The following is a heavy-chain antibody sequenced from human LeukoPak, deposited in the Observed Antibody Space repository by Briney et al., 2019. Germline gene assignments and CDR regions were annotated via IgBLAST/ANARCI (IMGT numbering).Heavy chain of an antibody. Sequence: GGSLRLSCAASGFTFSSYGMHWVRQAPGKGLEWVAVIWYDGSNKYYADSVKGRFTISRDNSKNTLYLQMNSLRAEDTALYYCARENSSGWYWYYFDYWGQGTLVTVSS. J-gene: IGHJ4*02. D-gene: IGHD6-19*01. CDR2: IWYDGSNK. CDR3: ARENSSGWYWYYFDY. CDR1: GFTFSSYG. V-gene: IGHV3-33*01.